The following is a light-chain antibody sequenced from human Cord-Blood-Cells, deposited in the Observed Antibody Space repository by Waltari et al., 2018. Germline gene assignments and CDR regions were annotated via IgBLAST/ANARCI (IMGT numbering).Light chain of an antibody. CDR3: QQSYSTPRFT. J-gene: IGKJ3*01. CDR1: QSISSY. Sequence: DIQMTQSPSSLSASVGDRFTITCRESQSISSYLNWYQQKPGKAPKLLIYAASSLQSGVPSRFSGSGSGTDFTLTISSLQPEDFATYYCQQSYSTPRFTFGPGTKVDIK. CDR2: AAS. V-gene: IGKV1-39*01.